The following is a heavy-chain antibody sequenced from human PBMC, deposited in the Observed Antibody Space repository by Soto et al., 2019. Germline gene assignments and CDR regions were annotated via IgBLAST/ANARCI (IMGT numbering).Heavy chain of an antibody. CDR3: AKDKGYSYGHIGNGNFDY. CDR2: ISGSGATT. D-gene: IGHD5-18*01. Sequence: GGSLRLSCAASGVTFSNNAMSWVRQTPGKGLEWVSVISGSGATTAYADSVKGRFTISRDNSKSMLYLQMNRLRAEDTAVYFCAKDKGYSYGHIGNGNFDYWGQGTLVTVSS. J-gene: IGHJ4*02. CDR1: GVTFSNNA. V-gene: IGHV3-23*01.